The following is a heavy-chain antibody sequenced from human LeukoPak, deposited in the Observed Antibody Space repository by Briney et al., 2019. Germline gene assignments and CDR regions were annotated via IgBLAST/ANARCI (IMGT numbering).Heavy chain of an antibody. V-gene: IGHV3-48*03. D-gene: IGHD3-10*02. CDR3: AELGITMIGGV. J-gene: IGHJ6*03. Sequence: GGSLRLSCAASGFTFSSYEMNWVRQAPGKGLEWVSYISSSGSTIYYADFVKGRFTISRDNAKKSLYLQMNSLRAEDTAVYYCAELGITMIGGVWGKGTTVTISS. CDR2: ISSSGSTI. CDR1: GFTFSSYE.